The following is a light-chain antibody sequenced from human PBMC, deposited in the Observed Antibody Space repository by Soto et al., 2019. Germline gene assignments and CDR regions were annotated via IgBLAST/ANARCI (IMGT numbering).Light chain of an antibody. Sequence: QSVLTRPASGSGSPGQSVTVSCTGTSSDVGGYNYVSWYQQQSGKAPKLMIHEVSNRPSGVSNRFSGSKSGNTASLTISGLQAEDEADYYCSSYTSSRAYVFGSGTKVTVL. CDR2: EVS. J-gene: IGLJ1*01. V-gene: IGLV2-14*01. CDR1: SSDVGGYNY. CDR3: SSYTSSRAYV.